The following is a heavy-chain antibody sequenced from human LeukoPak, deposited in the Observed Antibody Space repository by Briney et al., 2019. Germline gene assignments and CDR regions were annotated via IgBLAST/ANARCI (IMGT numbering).Heavy chain of an antibody. CDR1: GFPFSCHR. D-gene: IGHD6-13*01. CDR3: ARAREPYSGIWFFDY. J-gene: IGHJ4*02. Sequence: GGSLTLLCAASGFPFSCHRVMGPAQPRGGGLEGCSSLSSSSSYIYYADSVKGRFTISRDNAKNSLYLQMNSLRAEDTAVYYCARAREPYSGIWFFDYWGQGTLVTVSS. CDR2: LSSSSSYI. V-gene: IGHV3-21*01.